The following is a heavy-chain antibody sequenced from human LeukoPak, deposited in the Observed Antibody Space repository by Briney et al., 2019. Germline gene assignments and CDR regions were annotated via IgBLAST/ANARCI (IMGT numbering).Heavy chain of an antibody. V-gene: IGHV3-7*01. CDR3: ARPSEAAADYYYYGMDV. CDR2: IKQDGSEK. J-gene: IGHJ6*02. D-gene: IGHD6-13*01. CDR1: GFTFSSYW. Sequence: GGSLRLSCAASGFTFSSYWMSWVRQAPGKGLEWVANIKQDGSEKYYVDSVKGRFTISRDNAKNSLYLQMNSLRAEDTAVYYCARPSEAAADYYYYGMDVCGQGTTVTVSS.